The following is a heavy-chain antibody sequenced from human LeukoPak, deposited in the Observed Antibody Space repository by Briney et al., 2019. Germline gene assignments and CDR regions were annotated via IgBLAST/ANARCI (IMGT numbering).Heavy chain of an antibody. CDR1: GFTFSSYA. CDR3: ARTQYGSGNPGYYYGMDV. D-gene: IGHD3-10*01. J-gene: IGHJ6*02. CDR2: ISGSGGST. V-gene: IGHV3-23*01. Sequence: GGSLRLSCAASGFTFSSYAMSWVRQAPGKGLEWVSAISGSGGSTYYADSVKGRFTISRDNSKNTLYLQMNSLRAEDTAVYYCARTQYGSGNPGYYYGMDVWGQGTTVTVSS.